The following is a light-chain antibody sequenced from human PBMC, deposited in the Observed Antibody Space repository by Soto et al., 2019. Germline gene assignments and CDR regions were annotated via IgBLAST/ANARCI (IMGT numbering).Light chain of an antibody. CDR1: QSVSSSY. CDR3: QQYGSSPPA. CDR2: GAS. J-gene: IGKJ1*01. V-gene: IGKV3-20*01. Sequence: EIVLTQSPGTLSLSPGETATPSCRASQSVSSSYLAWYQQKPGQAPRLLIYGASSRATGIPDRFSGSGSGTDFTLTISRLEPEDFAVYYCQQYGSSPPAFGQGTKVDI.